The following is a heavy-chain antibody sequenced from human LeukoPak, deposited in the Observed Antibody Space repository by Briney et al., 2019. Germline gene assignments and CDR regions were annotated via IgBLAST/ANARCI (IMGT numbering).Heavy chain of an antibody. Sequence: SETLSLTCTVSGGPISTYYWSWIRQPPGKGLEWIGYIYYTGSTSYNPPLKSRVTMSLDASKNQFSLELNSVTPADTAVYYCARGGNYWPQWWFDPWGRGTLVSVSS. CDR1: GGPISTYY. V-gene: IGHV4-59*01. CDR3: ARGGNYWPQWWFDP. J-gene: IGHJ5*02. D-gene: IGHD1-26*01. CDR2: IYYTGST.